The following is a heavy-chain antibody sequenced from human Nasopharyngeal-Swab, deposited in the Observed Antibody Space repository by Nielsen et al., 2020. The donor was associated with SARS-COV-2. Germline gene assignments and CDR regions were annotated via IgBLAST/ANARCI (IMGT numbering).Heavy chain of an antibody. Sequence: GGSLRLSCAASGFTFSSYSMNWVRQAPGKGLEWVSSISSSSSDIYHADSVKGRFTISRDNAKNSLYLQMNSLRAEDTAVYYCARGGLMVRGADGMDVWGQGTTVTVS. V-gene: IGHV3-21*01. CDR2: ISSSSSDI. J-gene: IGHJ6*02. CDR1: GFTFSSYS. D-gene: IGHD3-10*01. CDR3: ARGGLMVRGADGMDV.